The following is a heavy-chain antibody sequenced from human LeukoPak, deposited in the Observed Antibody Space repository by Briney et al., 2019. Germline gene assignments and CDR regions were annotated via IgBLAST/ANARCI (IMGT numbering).Heavy chain of an antibody. V-gene: IGHV3-74*01. CDR3: ARSPLTVTTRLHFDY. D-gene: IGHD4-17*01. CDR2: INSDGSST. CDR1: GFTFSSNW. J-gene: IGHJ4*02. Sequence: GGSLRLSCATSGFTFSSNWMHWVRQTPGKGLVWVSRINSDGSSTGYADSVKGRFTISRDNAKDTLYLQMNSLRAEDTAVYYCARSPLTVTTRLHFDYWGQGTLVTVSS.